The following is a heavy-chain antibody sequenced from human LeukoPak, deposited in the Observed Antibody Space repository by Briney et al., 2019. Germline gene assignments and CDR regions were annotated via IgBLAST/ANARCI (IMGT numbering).Heavy chain of an antibody. V-gene: IGHV3-48*03. J-gene: IGHJ6*02. D-gene: IGHD3-10*01. CDR2: ISSSGSTI. CDR3: ARPRGSGKPYYYYYGMDV. Sequence: PGGSLRLSCAASGFTFSSFEMNWVRQAPGKGLEWVSYISSSGSTIHYADSVKGRFTISRDNAKDSLYLQMNRLRAEDTAVYYCARPRGSGKPYYYYYGMDVWGQGTTVTVSS. CDR1: GFTFSSFE.